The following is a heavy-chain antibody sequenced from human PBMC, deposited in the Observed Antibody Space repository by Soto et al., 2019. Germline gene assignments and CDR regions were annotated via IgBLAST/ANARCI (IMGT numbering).Heavy chain of an antibody. CDR2: ISGSGGST. V-gene: IGHV3-23*01. Sequence: GSLRLSCAASGFTFSSYAMSWVRQAPGKGLEWVSAISGSGGSTYYADSVKGRFTISRDNSKNTLYLQMNSLRAEDTAVYYCAKDHGIPPYYYYGMDVWGQGTTVTVSS. CDR1: GFTFSSYA. D-gene: IGHD5-18*01. CDR3: AKDHGIPPYYYYGMDV. J-gene: IGHJ6*02.